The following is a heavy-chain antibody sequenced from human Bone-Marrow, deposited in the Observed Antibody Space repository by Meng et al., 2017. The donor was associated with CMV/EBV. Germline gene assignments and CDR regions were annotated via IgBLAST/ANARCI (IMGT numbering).Heavy chain of an antibody. Sequence: ASVKVSCKASGYTFTSYGISWVRQAPGQGLEWMGWISAYNGNTNYAQKLQGRVTMTTDTSTSTAYMELRGLRSDDTAVYYCASGGRGTYYDFWSGYSYFDYWGQGTLVTVSS. CDR2: ISAYNGNT. J-gene: IGHJ4*02. CDR3: ASGGRGTYYDFWSGYSYFDY. V-gene: IGHV1-18*01. D-gene: IGHD3-3*01. CDR1: GYTFTSYG.